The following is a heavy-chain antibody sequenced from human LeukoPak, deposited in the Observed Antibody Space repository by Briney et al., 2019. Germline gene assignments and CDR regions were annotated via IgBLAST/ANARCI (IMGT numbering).Heavy chain of an antibody. CDR3: AHQLARLGAFDI. CDR2: ISYDGSNK. CDR1: GFTFSSYG. V-gene: IGHV3-30*03. Sequence: GGSLRLSCAASGFTFSSYGMHWVRQAPGKGLEWVAVISYDGSNKYYADSVKGRFTISRDNSKNTLYLQMNSLRAEDTAVYYCAHQLARLGAFDIWGQGTMVTVSS. D-gene: IGHD5-12*01. J-gene: IGHJ3*02.